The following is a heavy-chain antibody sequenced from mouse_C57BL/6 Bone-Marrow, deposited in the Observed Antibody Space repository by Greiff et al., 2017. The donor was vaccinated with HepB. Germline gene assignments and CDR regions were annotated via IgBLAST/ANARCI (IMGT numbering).Heavy chain of an antibody. CDR1: GYAFTNYL. CDR3: ARSGLLRFAY. J-gene: IGHJ3*01. D-gene: IGHD3-1*01. Sequence: VQLQQSGAELVRPGTSVKVSCKASGYAFTNYLIEWVKQRPGQGLEWIGVINPGSGGTNYNEKFKGKATLTADKSSSTAYMQRSSLTSEDSAVYFCARSGLLRFAYWGQGTLVTVSA. CDR2: INPGSGGT. V-gene: IGHV1-54*01.